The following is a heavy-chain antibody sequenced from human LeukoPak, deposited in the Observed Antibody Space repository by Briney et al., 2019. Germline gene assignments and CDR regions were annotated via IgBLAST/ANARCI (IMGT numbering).Heavy chain of an antibody. V-gene: IGHV1-69*13. Sequence: SVKVSCKASGGTFSSYAISWVRQAPGQGLEWMGGIIPIFGTANYAQKFQGRVTITADESTSTAYMELSSLRSEDTAMYYCARTGGSFYFYYYMDVWGKGTTVTVSS. CDR1: GGTFSSYA. D-gene: IGHD1-26*01. CDR3: ARTGGSFYFYYYMDV. CDR2: IIPIFGTA. J-gene: IGHJ6*03.